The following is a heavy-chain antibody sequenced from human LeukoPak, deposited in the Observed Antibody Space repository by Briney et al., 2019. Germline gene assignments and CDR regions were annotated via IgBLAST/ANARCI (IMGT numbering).Heavy chain of an antibody. J-gene: IGHJ3*02. D-gene: IGHD3-16*02. CDR3: ARWIPSSSYTAAFDI. V-gene: IGHV4-59*01. CDR2: IYYSGST. CDR1: GGSISSYY. Sequence: SETLSLTCTVSGGSISSYYWSWVRQPPGKGLEWIGYIYYSGSTNYNPSLKSRVTISVDPSKNQFSLKLSSVTAADTAVYYCARWIPSSSYTAAFDIWGQGTMVTVSS.